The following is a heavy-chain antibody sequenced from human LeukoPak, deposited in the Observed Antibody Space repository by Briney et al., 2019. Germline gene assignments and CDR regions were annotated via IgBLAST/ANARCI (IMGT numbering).Heavy chain of an antibody. CDR1: GFTFEDYA. V-gene: IGHV3-9*01. CDR2: ISWNSGSI. CDR3: AKDMESSSFYGMDV. Sequence: GGSLRLSCAASGFTFEDYAMHWVRQAPGKGLEWVSGISWNSGSIGYADSVKGRFTISRDNAKNSLYLQMNSLRAEDTALYYCAKDMESSSFYGMDVWGQGTTVTVSS. J-gene: IGHJ6*02. D-gene: IGHD6-13*01.